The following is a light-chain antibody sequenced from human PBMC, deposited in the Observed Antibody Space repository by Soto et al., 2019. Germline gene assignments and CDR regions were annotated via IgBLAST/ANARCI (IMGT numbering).Light chain of an antibody. CDR1: QSVSSY. Sequence: EIVLTQSPATLSLSPGERATLSCRASQSVSSYLAWYQQKPGQAPRLLIYDASNRATGIPARFSGSGSGTDFTLTISSLEPEDFAVYYCQQRSNWPITFGKGTRPEIK. CDR2: DAS. V-gene: IGKV3-11*01. J-gene: IGKJ5*01. CDR3: QQRSNWPIT.